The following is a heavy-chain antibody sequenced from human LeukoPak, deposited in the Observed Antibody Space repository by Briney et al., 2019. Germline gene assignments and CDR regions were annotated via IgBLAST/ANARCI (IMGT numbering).Heavy chain of an antibody. J-gene: IGHJ5*02. D-gene: IGHD3-22*01. CDR3: ARDRGSYYYDSSGFDP. Sequence: PSETLSLTCTVSGGSTSSYYWSWIRQPPGRGLEWIGRIYYSGSTNYNPSLKSRVTISVDTSKNQFSLKLSSVTAADTAVYYCARDRGSYYYDSSGFDPWGQGTLVTVSS. CDR1: GGSTSSYY. CDR2: IYYSGST. V-gene: IGHV4-59*01.